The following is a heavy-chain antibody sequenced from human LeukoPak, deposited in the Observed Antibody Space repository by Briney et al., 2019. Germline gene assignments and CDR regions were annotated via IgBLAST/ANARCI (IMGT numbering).Heavy chain of an antibody. D-gene: IGHD3-10*01. CDR1: GYTFTGYY. V-gene: IGHV1-2*06. Sequence: RVASVKVSCKASGYTFTGYYMHWVRQAPGQGLEWMGRIKPNSGGTKYAQKVQGRVTMTRDTSISTAYMELSRLRSADTAVYYCARQEGSYYAYWGQGTLVTVYS. CDR2: IKPNSGGT. J-gene: IGHJ4*02. CDR3: ARQEGSYYAY.